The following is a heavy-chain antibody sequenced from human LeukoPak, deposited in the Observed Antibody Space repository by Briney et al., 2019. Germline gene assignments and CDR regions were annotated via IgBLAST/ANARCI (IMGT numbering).Heavy chain of an antibody. CDR2: INHSGST. Sequence: SETLSLTCAVYGGSFSGYYWSWIRQPPGKGLEWIGEINHSGSTNYNPSLKSRVTTSVDTSKNQFSLKLSSVTAADTAVYYCARDFSTYSSSWDYWGQGTLVTVSS. V-gene: IGHV4-34*01. J-gene: IGHJ4*02. CDR3: ARDFSTYSSSWDY. CDR1: GGSFSGYY. D-gene: IGHD6-13*01.